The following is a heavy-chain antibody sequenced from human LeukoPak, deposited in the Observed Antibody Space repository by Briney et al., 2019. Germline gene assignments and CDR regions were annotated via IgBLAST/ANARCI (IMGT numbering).Heavy chain of an antibody. CDR2: INHSGST. D-gene: IGHD3-10*01. Sequence: SETLSLTCAVYGGSFSGYYWGWIRQPPGKGLEWIGEINHSGSTNYNPSLTSRVTISVDTSKNQFSLKLSSVTAADTAVYYCASRRSLLWFGEFPFDYWGQGTLVTVSS. J-gene: IGHJ4*02. CDR1: GGSFSGYY. CDR3: ASRRSLLWFGEFPFDY. V-gene: IGHV4-34*01.